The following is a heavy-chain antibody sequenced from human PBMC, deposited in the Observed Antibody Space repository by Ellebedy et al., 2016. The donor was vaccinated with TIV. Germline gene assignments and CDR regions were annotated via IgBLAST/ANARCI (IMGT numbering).Heavy chain of an antibody. CDR3: AKDWSYGDYATVQIDY. Sequence: GESLKISCAASGFTFSHYGMHWVRQAPGKGLEWVASISYDGMNKFYVDSVEGRFTISRDNSKSTLYLQMDSLRIEDAAVYYCAKDWSYGDYATVQIDYWGQGTLVTVTS. D-gene: IGHD4-17*01. CDR2: ISYDGMNK. V-gene: IGHV3-30*18. J-gene: IGHJ4*02. CDR1: GFTFSHYG.